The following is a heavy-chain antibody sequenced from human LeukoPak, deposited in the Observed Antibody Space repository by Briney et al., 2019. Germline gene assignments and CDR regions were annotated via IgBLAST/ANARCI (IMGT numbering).Heavy chain of an antibody. J-gene: IGHJ3*02. CDR3: AREMYSSGWLNAFDI. V-gene: IGHV3-20*04. CDR2: INWNGGST. CDR1: GFTFDDYD. D-gene: IGHD6-19*01. Sequence: GGALRLSCAASGFTFDDYDMSWVRQAPGKGLEWVAGINWNGGSTGYADSVKGRFTISRDNAKTSLYLQMNSLRAEDTALYYCAREMYSSGWLNAFDIWGQGTMVTVSS.